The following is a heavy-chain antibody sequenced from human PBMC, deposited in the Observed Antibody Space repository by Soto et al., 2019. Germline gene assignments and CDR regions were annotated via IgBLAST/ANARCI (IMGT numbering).Heavy chain of an antibody. CDR2: IVVGSGNT. J-gene: IGHJ5*02. Sequence: SVKVSCKASGFTFTTSGIHWVRQARGQGLEWMGWIVVGSGNTKYNQKFQERVTLTRDMATDTAYMDLRSLTSADTAIYYCAAVVPPSGILERLGLDPWGQGTLVTVSS. CDR3: AAVVPPSGILERLGLDP. V-gene: IGHV1-58*02. CDR1: GFTFTTSG. D-gene: IGHD3-3*01.